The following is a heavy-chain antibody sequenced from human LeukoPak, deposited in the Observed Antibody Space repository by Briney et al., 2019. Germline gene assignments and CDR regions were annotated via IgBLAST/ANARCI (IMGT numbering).Heavy chain of an antibody. CDR3: ARDYCSGGACYFFDY. CDR1: GFPFSNYA. V-gene: IGHV3-23*01. CDR2: ISSGGGST. J-gene: IGHJ4*02. Sequence: GGSLRLSCAASGFPFSNYAMSWVRQAPGKGLEWVSTISSGGGSTYYADSVKGRFTISRDDSKNTLHLQLNSLRVEDTASYYCARDYCSGGACYFFDYWGQGTLVTVSS. D-gene: IGHD2-15*01.